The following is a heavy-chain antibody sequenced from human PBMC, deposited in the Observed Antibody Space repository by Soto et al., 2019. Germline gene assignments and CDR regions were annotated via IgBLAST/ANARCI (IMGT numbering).Heavy chain of an antibody. V-gene: IGHV3-53*01. CDR3: VRDKRTISGIFPGY. CDR1: GFDVTTNC. D-gene: IGHD1-1*01. J-gene: IGHJ4*02. Sequence: GGSLRLSCVVSGFDVTTNCMRWVRQAPGKGLECVSIVCTGGATHYADSVKGRFTISRDSSKNTVHPQMNNVRAEDTAAYYCVRDKRTISGIFPGYWGQGTQVTVSS. CDR2: VCTGGAT.